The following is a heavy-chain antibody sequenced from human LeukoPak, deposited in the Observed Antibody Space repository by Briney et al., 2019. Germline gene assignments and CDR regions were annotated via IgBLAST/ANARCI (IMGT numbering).Heavy chain of an antibody. CDR3: ARIRELWEPYYFDY. CDR1: GGSISSYY. J-gene: IGHJ4*02. CDR2: IYYSGST. Sequence: SETLSLTCTVSGGSISSYYWSWIRQPPGKGLEWIGYIYYSGSTNYNPSLKGRVTISVDTSKNQFSLKLSSVTAADTAVYYCARIRELWEPYYFDYWGQGTLVTVSS. V-gene: IGHV4-59*01. D-gene: IGHD1-26*01.